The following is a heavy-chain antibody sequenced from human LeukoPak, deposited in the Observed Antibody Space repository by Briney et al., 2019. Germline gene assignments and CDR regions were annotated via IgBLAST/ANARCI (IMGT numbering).Heavy chain of an antibody. V-gene: IGHV1-2*02. Sequence: ASVNVSCKCSGYTFTGNCLHWVRHAPGQGLEWMVSIDPNSGGANSAQKFEGRVTMTRDTSISTVYMELSGLTSDDTAVYYCARPRSCCDAMDVWGQGTTVTVSS. CDR1: GYTFTGNC. J-gene: IGHJ6*02. CDR3: ARPRSCCDAMDV. D-gene: IGHD2-15*01. CDR2: IDPNSGGA.